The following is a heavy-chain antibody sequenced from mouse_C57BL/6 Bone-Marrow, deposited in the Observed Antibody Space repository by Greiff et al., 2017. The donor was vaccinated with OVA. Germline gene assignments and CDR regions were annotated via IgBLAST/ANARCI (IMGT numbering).Heavy chain of an antibody. V-gene: IGHV1-69*01. J-gene: IGHJ2*01. Sequence: QVQLQQPGAELVMPGASVKLSCKASGYTFTSYWMHWVKQRPGQGLEWIGDIYPSDSYTNYNQKFKGKSTLTVDKSSSTAYMQLSSLTSEDSAVYYCARKGGYYVPFDYWGQGTTLTVSS. CDR3: ARKGGYYVPFDY. D-gene: IGHD1-1*01. CDR2: IYPSDSYT. CDR1: GYTFTSYW.